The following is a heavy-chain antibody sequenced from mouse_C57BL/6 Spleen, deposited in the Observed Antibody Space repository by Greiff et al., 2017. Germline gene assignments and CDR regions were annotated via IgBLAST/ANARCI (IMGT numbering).Heavy chain of an antibody. CDR2: IRNKANGYTT. D-gene: IGHD3-2*02. J-gene: IGHJ2*02. Sequence: EVHLVESGGGLVQPGGSLSLSCAASGFTFTDYYMSWVRQPPGTALEWLGFIRNKANGYTTEYSASVKGRFTISRDNSQSSLYLQMTALRAEDSATDDCARFPAAQATGFDYWGQGTSLTVSS. CDR1: GFTFTDYY. CDR3: ARFPAAQATGFDY. V-gene: IGHV7-3*01.